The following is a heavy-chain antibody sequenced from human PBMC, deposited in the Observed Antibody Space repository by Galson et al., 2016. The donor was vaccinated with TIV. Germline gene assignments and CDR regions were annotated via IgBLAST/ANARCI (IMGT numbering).Heavy chain of an antibody. V-gene: IGHV3-33*01. D-gene: IGHD3-9*01. J-gene: IGHJ6*02. CDR1: GFTFSSYD. Sequence: SLRLSCAASGFTFSSYDMHWVRQAPGKGLQWVAVIWYDGNDKYYADSVKGRFTISRDISKNTLYLQVNSLRVEDTAVYYCARDRKYYDILTAGNSYYGMDVWGQGTTVTVSS. CDR2: IWYDGNDK. CDR3: ARDRKYYDILTAGNSYYGMDV.